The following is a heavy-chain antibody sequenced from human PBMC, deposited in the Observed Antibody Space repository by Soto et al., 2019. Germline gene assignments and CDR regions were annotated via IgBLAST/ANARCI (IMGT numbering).Heavy chain of an antibody. D-gene: IGHD2-2*01. V-gene: IGHV5-10-1*01. J-gene: IGHJ6*02. CDR1: GYSFTSYW. CDR2: IDPSDSYT. CDR3: ARPNCSSTSCRAYYYGMDV. Sequence: PGESLKISCKGSGYSFTSYWISWVRQMPGKGLEWMGRIDPSDSYTNYSPSFQGHVTISADKSISTAYLQWSSLKASDTAMYYCARPNCSSTSCRAYYYGMDVWGQGTTVTV.